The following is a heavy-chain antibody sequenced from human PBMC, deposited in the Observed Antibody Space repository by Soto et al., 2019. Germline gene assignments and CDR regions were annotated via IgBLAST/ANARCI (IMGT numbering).Heavy chain of an antibody. V-gene: IGHV3-72*01. CDR3: AWSSGSYDSRGYYAFDS. J-gene: IGHJ4*02. CDR2: TRNKANSYTT. D-gene: IGHD3-22*01. Sequence: EVQLVESGGGLVQPGGSLRLSCAASGFTFSDHYMDWVRQAPGKGLEWVGRTRNKANSYTTEYAASVKGRFTISRDDSNTSLYLQMDSLTTEDTAVYYCAWSSGSYDSRGYYAFDSWGQGTLVTVSS. CDR1: GFTFSDHY.